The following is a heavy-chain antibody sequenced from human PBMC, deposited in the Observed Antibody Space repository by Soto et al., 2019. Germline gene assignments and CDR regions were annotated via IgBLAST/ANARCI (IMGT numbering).Heavy chain of an antibody. J-gene: IGHJ4*02. CDR2: IHPSGGGT. CDR3: ARGGHIAVVTASFDY. D-gene: IGHD2-21*02. CDR1: GYTFNTYY. Sequence: QVQLVQSGAEVRKPGASVKVSCKPSGYTFNTYYLHWLRQAPGQALEWMGVIHPSGGGTTYAQKFLGRVTVTRDTSTTTVFMELSSLRSDDTAVYYCARGGHIAVVTASFDYWGQGTLVTVFS. V-gene: IGHV1-46*02.